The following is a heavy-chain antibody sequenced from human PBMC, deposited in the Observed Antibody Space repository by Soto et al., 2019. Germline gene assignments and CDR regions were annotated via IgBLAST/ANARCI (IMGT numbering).Heavy chain of an antibody. Sequence: QVQLVESGGGVVQPGRSLRLSCAASGFTFSRLAMHWVRQAPGKGLEWVAAISYDGIDKYYADSAKGRFTISRDNSKNTVTPLKNSLGSEDTAVYYCARGGWPNDAWGQGTLVTVSS. CDR1: GFTFSRLA. CDR2: ISYDGIDK. V-gene: IGHV3-30-3*01. CDR3: ARGGWPNDA. D-gene: IGHD2-15*01. J-gene: IGHJ5*02.